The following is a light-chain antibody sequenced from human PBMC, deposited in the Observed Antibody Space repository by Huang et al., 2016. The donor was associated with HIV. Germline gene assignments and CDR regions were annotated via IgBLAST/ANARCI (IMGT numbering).Light chain of an antibody. Sequence: EIVLTQSPGPLSLSPGERATLSCRASQSVSSSYLAWYQQKPGQAPRILIYGASSRATGIPDRFSGSGSGTDFTLTISRLEPEDFAVYYCQQYGSPWTFGQGTKVEIK. CDR3: QQYGSPWT. CDR2: GAS. CDR1: QSVSSSY. J-gene: IGKJ1*01. V-gene: IGKV3-20*01.